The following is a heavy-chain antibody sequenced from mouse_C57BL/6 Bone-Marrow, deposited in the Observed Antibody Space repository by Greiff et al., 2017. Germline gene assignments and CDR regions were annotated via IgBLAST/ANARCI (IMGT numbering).Heavy chain of an antibody. CDR3: AITTVVHYYAMDY. D-gene: IGHD1-1*01. V-gene: IGHV1-69*01. J-gene: IGHJ4*01. Sequence: VQLQQPGAELVMPGASVKLSCKASGYTFPSYWMHWVKQRPGQGLEWIGELDPSDSYTNYNQKFKGKSTLTVDKSSSTAYMQLSSLTSEDSAVYYCAITTVVHYYAMDYWGQGTSVTVSS. CDR2: LDPSDSYT. CDR1: GYTFPSYW.